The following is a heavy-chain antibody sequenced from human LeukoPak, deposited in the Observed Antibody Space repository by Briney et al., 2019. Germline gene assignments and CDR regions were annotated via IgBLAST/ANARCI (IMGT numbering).Heavy chain of an antibody. D-gene: IGHD2-8*01. CDR3: ARGYCTNAVCSLGPTQA. Sequence: PSETLSLTCTVSGGSISSSSDYWGWIRQPPGKGLEWIGSIYSSGSTYYNPSLKSRVTISVDTSNNQFSLKLSSVTAADTAIYYCARGYCTNAVCSLGPTQAWGQGTLVTVSS. V-gene: IGHV4-39*07. CDR1: GGSISSSSDY. J-gene: IGHJ4*02. CDR2: IYSSGST.